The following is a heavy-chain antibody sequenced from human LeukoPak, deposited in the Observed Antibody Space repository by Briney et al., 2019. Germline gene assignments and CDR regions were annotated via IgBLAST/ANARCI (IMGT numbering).Heavy chain of an antibody. CDR2: ISSNSDNT. V-gene: IGHV1-18*01. CDR1: GYTFTSYG. J-gene: IGHJ4*02. Sequence: GASVKVSCKATGYTFTSYGISWVRQAPGQGLEWMGWISSNSDNTNYAQKLQGRVTMTTDTSTSTAYMELRSLRSDDTALYFRARDWGSIKVIADYWGQGTLVTVSS. D-gene: IGHD7-27*01. CDR3: ARDWGSIKVIADY.